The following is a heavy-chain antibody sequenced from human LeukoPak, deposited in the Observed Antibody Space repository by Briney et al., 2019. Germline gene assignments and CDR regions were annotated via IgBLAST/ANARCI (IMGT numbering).Heavy chain of an antibody. CDR1: GFTFSNAW. CDR2: ISGRGDST. D-gene: IGHD6-19*01. J-gene: IGHJ4*02. V-gene: IGHV3-23*01. CDR3: AKRGGESNGWGAFDY. Sequence: GGSLRLSCAASGFTFSNAWMSWVRQAPGKGLEWISTISGRGDSTYDAASAQGRFSISRDNSKNTLYLQMNSLRAEDTAVYYCAKRGGESNGWGAFDYWGQGTLVTVSS.